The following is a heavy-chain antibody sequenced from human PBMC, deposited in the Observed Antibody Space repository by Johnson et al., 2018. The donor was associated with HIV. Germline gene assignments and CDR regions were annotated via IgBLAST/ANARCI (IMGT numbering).Heavy chain of an antibody. CDR2: IKQDGSEK. Sequence: VQLVESGGGLVQPGGSLRLSCAASGFTFSSYWMTWVRQAPGKGLEWVANIKQDGSEKHYVDSVMGRFTISRDNAKNSLYLQMNSLRAEDTAVYYCARDELYRRYALTAFDIWGQGTMVTVSS. D-gene: IGHD2-8*02. CDR1: GFTFSSYW. J-gene: IGHJ3*02. V-gene: IGHV3-7*05. CDR3: ARDELYRRYALTAFDI.